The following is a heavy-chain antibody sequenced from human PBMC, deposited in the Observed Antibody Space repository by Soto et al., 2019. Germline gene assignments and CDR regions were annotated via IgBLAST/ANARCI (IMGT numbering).Heavy chain of an antibody. J-gene: IGHJ5*02. D-gene: IGHD1-1*01. CDR2: FYYSGST. V-gene: IGHV4-61*01. Sequence: SETLSLTCSVSGCSVSSGSDYWSWIRQPPGKGLEWIGYFYYSGSTNYNPSLKSRVTISVDTSKNQFSLKLSSVTAADTAVYYCARHLERRTWWFDPWGQGTLVTVSS. CDR3: ARHLERRTWWFDP. CDR1: GCSVSSGSDY.